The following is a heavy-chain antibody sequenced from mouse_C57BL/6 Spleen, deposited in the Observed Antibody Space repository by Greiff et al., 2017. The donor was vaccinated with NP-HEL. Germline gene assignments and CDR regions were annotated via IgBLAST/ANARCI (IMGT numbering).Heavy chain of an antibody. CDR1: GFTFSDYG. D-gene: IGHD1-1*01. J-gene: IGHJ1*03. V-gene: IGHV5-17*01. CDR2: ISSGSSTI. Sequence: GFTFSDYGMHWVRQAPETGLEWVAYISSGSSTIYYADTVKGRFTISRDNAKNTLFLQMTSLRSEDTAMYYCATYYGSSYWYFDVWGTGTTVTVSS. CDR3: ATYYGSSYWYFDV.